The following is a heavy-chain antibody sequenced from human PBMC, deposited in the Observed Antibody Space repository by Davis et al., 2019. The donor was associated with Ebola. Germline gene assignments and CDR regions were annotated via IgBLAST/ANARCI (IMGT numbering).Heavy chain of an antibody. J-gene: IGHJ6*02. V-gene: IGHV4-59*01. Sequence: MPSETLSLTCTVSGGSISSSYLSWIRQPPGKGLEWIGYIYYSESTNYNPSLKSRVTISVDTSKNQFSLKLSSVTAADTAVYYCARDSRWLVPGTYYYYGMDVWGQGTTVTVSS. CDR1: GGSISSSY. D-gene: IGHD6-19*01. CDR2: IYYSEST. CDR3: ARDSRWLVPGTYYYYGMDV.